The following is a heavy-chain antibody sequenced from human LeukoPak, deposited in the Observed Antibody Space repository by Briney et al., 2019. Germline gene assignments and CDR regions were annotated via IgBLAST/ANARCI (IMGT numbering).Heavy chain of an antibody. Sequence: SETLSLTCTVSGGSISSYYWSWIRQPPGKGLEWIGYIYYSGSTNYNPSLKSRVTISVDTSKNQFSLKLSSVTAADTAVYYCARGMQRPRRQQLWYFDLWGRGTLVTVSS. CDR1: GGSISSYY. J-gene: IGHJ2*01. CDR3: ARGMQRPRRQQLWYFDL. D-gene: IGHD6-13*01. V-gene: IGHV4-59*12. CDR2: IYYSGST.